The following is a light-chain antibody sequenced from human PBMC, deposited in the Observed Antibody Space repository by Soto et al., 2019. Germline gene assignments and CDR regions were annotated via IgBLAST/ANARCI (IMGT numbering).Light chain of an antibody. CDR2: AAS. V-gene: IGKV1-12*01. CDR3: XXATTFPT. Sequence: DIQMTQSPSSVSASVGDRVAITCRASQDISSWLAWYQQKPGKAPKLLIYAASSLQSGVPSRFSGSGSGTDXTLTIXXLQPEDFAXXXXXXATTFPTFGGGTKVEIK. J-gene: IGKJ4*01. CDR1: QDISSW.